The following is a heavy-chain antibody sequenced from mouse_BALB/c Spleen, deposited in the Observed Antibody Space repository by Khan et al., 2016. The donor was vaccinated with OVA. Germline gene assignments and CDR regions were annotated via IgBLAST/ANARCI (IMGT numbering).Heavy chain of an antibody. D-gene: IGHD2-4*01. CDR1: GYSFTSYW. J-gene: IGHJ2*01. Sequence: DVKLQESGTVLARPGASVKMSCKASGYSFTSYWIHWVKQRPGQGLEWIGAIYPGISDTRYNQKFKGKAKLTAVPSASTAYMELSSLTNEDSAVYYCTSSYDSYYFDYWGQGTTLTVSS. CDR2: IYPGISDT. CDR3: TSSYDSYYFDY. V-gene: IGHV1-5*01.